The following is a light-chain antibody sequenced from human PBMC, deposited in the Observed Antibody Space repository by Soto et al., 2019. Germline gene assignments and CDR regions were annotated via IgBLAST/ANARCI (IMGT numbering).Light chain of an antibody. J-gene: IGKJ2*01. V-gene: IGKV3-20*01. CDR2: DAS. Sequence: ELVLTQSPGTLSLSPGERATLSCRASQSVRSNYLAWYHQKPGQAPRLLIYDASNRAVGIPDRFSGSGSGTDVTLTISRLEPEDFAVYYCQQSGSSPYTFGQGTKLEIK. CDR1: QSVRSNY. CDR3: QQSGSSPYT.